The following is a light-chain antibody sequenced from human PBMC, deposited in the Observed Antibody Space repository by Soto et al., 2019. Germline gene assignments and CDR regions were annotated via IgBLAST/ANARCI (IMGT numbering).Light chain of an antibody. CDR3: QQYGNSPFT. V-gene: IGKV3-20*01. CDR2: GAS. Sequence: ENVLTQSPGTLSLSPGERAILSCRAGQSLSNSQLAWYQQKPGQAPRLLFSGASTRATGIPDRFSGSGSGTDFTLTISRLEPEDFAVYYCQQYGNSPFTFGPGTTVDFK. J-gene: IGKJ3*01. CDR1: QSLSNSQ.